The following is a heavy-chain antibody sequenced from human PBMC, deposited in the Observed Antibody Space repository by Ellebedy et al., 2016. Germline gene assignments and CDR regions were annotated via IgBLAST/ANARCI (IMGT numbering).Heavy chain of an antibody. D-gene: IGHD2-15*01. CDR1: GFIVEDYA. Sequence: GGSLRLXCAASGFIVEDYAMHWVRQAPGKGLEWVSGINWNSVSIAYGDSVKGRFTISRDNAKNSLYLEMNSLRAEDTALYYCVKDVVPTLGYGTFDSWGQGTLVTVSS. J-gene: IGHJ4*02. CDR2: INWNSVSI. V-gene: IGHV3-9*01. CDR3: VKDVVPTLGYGTFDS.